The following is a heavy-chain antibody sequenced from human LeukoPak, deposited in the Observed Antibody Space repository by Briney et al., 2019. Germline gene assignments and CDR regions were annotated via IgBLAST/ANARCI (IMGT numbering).Heavy chain of an antibody. V-gene: IGHV4-59*01. J-gene: IGHJ4*02. CDR1: GGSISSYY. CDR3: ARGGSYPFFY. Sequence: SETLSLTCSGSGGSISSYYWRWVRQPPGKGLEWIGYIYYSGSTNYNPSLNSRVTISVDTSKNQFSLKLSSVTAADTAVYYCARGGSYPFFYWGQGTLVTVSS. CDR2: IYYSGST. D-gene: IGHD3-16*01.